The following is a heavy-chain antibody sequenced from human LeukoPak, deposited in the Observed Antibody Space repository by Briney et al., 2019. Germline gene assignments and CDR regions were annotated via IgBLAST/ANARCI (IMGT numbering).Heavy chain of an antibody. CDR2: VGPTGTQT. CDR1: GFTFSTYG. Sequence: GGSLRLSCAASGFTFSTYGMNWVRQAPGKGLEWVSGVGPTGTQTYYAESVKGRFAISRDNPKNILYLQINTLRAEDTAVYYCAQDRAWIQFWSWGQGTLVTVSS. CDR3: AQDRAWIQFWS. V-gene: IGHV3-23*01. J-gene: IGHJ1*01. D-gene: IGHD5-18*01.